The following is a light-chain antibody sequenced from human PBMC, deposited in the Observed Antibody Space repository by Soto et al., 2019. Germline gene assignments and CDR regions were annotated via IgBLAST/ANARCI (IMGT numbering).Light chain of an antibody. CDR3: QQSYNTPQT. V-gene: IGKV1-39*01. Sequence: DIQMTQSPSSLSSCVGDIVTISCRASQTITNYLNWYQQQSGKAPKLLIYATDTLQSGVPSRFSGSGSGTDYTLTISSLQPEDFATYYCQQSYNTPQTFGQGTKVDIK. J-gene: IGKJ1*01. CDR2: ATD. CDR1: QTITNY.